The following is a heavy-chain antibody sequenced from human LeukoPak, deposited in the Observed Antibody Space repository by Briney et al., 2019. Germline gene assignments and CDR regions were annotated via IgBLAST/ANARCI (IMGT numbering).Heavy chain of an antibody. V-gene: IGHV4-59*01. CDR1: GGSISSYY. Sequence: PSETLSLTCTVSGGSISSYYWSWIRQPPGKGLEWIGYIYYSGSTNYNPSLKSRVTISVDTSKNQFSLKLSSVTAADTAVYYCARGPLRLGSGYGWYFDLWGRGTLVTVSS. CDR3: ARGPLRLGSGYGWYFDL. CDR2: IYYSGST. D-gene: IGHD3-22*01. J-gene: IGHJ2*01.